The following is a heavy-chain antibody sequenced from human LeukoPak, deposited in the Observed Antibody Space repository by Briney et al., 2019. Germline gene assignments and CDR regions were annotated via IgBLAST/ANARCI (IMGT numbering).Heavy chain of an antibody. Sequence: GRSLRLSCAASGFTFDTHGMHWVRQAPGKGLEWVAIIWYDGGIKYYSDSVKGRFTISRDNSKNTLYLQMNSLRAEDTAVYYCVRISCTGSRCKPYSYYDMDVWGQGTTVTVSS. CDR2: IWYDGGIK. D-gene: IGHD2-15*01. V-gene: IGHV3-33*01. CDR3: VRISCTGSRCKPYSYYDMDV. CDR1: GFTFDTHG. J-gene: IGHJ6*02.